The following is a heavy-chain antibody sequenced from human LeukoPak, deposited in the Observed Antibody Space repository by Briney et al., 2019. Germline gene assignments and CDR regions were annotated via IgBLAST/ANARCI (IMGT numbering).Heavy chain of an antibody. CDR3: AKDRLGYSSGFDY. CDR2: IYSGGST. D-gene: IGHD6-19*01. CDR1: GFTVSSNY. J-gene: IGHJ4*02. Sequence: GALRLSCAASGFTVSSNYMSWVRQAPGKGLEWVSVIYSGGSTYYADSVKGRFTISRHNSKNTLYLQMNSLRAEDTAVYYCAKDRLGYSSGFDYWGQGTLVTVSS. V-gene: IGHV3-53*01.